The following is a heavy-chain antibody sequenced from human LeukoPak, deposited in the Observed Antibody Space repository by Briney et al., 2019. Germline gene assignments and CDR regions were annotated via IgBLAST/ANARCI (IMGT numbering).Heavy chain of an antibody. CDR1: GGSISSGSYY. D-gene: IGHD5-18*01. CDR3: ARCRKAMDFDY. Sequence: PSQTLSLTCTVSGGSISSGSYYWSWIRQPAGKGLEWIGRIYTSGSTNYNPSLKSRVTISVDTSKNQFSLKLSSVTAADTAVYYCARCRKAMDFDYWGQGTLVTVSS. CDR2: IYTSGST. J-gene: IGHJ4*02. V-gene: IGHV4-61*02.